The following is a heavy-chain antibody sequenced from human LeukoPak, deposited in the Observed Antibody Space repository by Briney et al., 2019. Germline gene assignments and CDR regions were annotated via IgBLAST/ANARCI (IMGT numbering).Heavy chain of an antibody. CDR1: GLTFSSYA. CDR3: ARAYYYGSGSAVFDY. Sequence: PGGSLRLSRAVSGLTFSSYAMSWVRQAPGKGLEWVSAISGSGGSTYYADSVKGRFTISRDNSKNTLYLQMNSLRAEDTAVYYCARAYYYGSGSAVFDYWGQGTLVTVSS. J-gene: IGHJ4*02. CDR2: ISGSGGST. D-gene: IGHD3-10*01. V-gene: IGHV3-23*01.